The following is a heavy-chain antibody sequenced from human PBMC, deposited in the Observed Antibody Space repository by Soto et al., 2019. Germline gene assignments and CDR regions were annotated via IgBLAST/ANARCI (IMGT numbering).Heavy chain of an antibody. Sequence: PGGSLRLSCAASGFTFSDDCMTWIRQAPVKGLGLVSYSSSSCGTIXXAYSMKGXXTISVDSAMNXVYLQXGSRRAEDTAVYYCARDPREYYFDYWRQGTLVTVSS. CDR2: SSSSCGTI. CDR1: GFTFSDDC. J-gene: IGHJ4*02. V-gene: IGHV3-11*01. CDR3: ARDPREYYFDY.